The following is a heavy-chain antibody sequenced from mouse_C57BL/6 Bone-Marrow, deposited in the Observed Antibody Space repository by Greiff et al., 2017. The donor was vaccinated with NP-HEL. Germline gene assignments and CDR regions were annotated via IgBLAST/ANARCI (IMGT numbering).Heavy chain of an antibody. CDR1: GYTFTRYW. J-gene: IGHJ1*03. V-gene: IGHV1-61*01. CDR2: IYPSDSET. D-gene: IGHD2-5*01. Sequence: QVQLQQPGAELVRPGSSVKLSCKASGYTFTRYWMDWVKQRPGQGLEWIGNIYPSDSETPYNQNFKDKATLTVDQSSSTAYMQLSSLTSEDSAVYYCARSDYSNYHWYFDVWGTGTTVTVSS. CDR3: ARSDYSNYHWYFDV.